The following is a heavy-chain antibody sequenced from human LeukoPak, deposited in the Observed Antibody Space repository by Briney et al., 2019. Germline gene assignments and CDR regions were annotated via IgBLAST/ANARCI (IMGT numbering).Heavy chain of an antibody. V-gene: IGHV5-51*01. CDR2: IYPGDSDT. Sequence: GESLKISCKGSGYSFTSCWIGWVRQMPGKGLEWMGIIYPGDSDTRYSPSFQGQVTISADKSISTAYLQWSSLKASDTAMYYCARVYDYVWGSYRSSLDYWGQGTLVTVSS. J-gene: IGHJ4*02. CDR3: ARVYDYVWGSYRSSLDY. CDR1: GYSFTSCW. D-gene: IGHD3-16*02.